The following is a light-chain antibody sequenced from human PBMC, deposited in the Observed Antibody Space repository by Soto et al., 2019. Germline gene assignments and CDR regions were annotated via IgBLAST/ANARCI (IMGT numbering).Light chain of an antibody. Sequence: QSALTQPASVSGSPGQSITISYTGTSSDVGRYNYVSWYQQHPGKAPKLMIYEVSNRPSGVSNRFSGSKSGNTASLTISGLQAEDEADYYCSSYTSSSTRVFGTGTKLTVL. CDR2: EVS. J-gene: IGLJ1*01. V-gene: IGLV2-14*01. CDR3: SSYTSSSTRV. CDR1: SSDVGRYNY.